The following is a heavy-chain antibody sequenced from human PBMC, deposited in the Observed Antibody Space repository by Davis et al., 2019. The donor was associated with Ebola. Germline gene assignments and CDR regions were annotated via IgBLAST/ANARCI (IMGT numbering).Heavy chain of an antibody. J-gene: IGHJ1*01. Sequence: GESLKISCAASGFTFSSYSMNWVRQAPGKGLEWVSSISSSSSYIYYADSVKGRFTISRDNAKNSLYLQMNSLRAEDTAVYYCAKGVKNYPQMYYDFWSGYYNGEYFQHWGKGTLVTVSS. D-gene: IGHD3-3*01. V-gene: IGHV3-21*01. CDR1: GFTFSSYS. CDR2: ISSSSSYI. CDR3: AKGVKNYPQMYYDFWSGYYNGEYFQH.